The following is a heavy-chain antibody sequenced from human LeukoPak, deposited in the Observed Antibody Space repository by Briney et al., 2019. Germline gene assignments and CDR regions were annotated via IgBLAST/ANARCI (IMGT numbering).Heavy chain of an antibody. D-gene: IGHD6-13*01. Sequence: SETLSLTCAVYGGSFSGYYWSWIRQPPGKGPEWIGEINHSGSTNYNPSLKSRVTISVDTSKNQFSLKLSSVTAADTAVYYCARIRLYSSSWYVANWFDPWGQGTLVTVSS. J-gene: IGHJ5*02. CDR1: GGSFSGYY. V-gene: IGHV4-34*01. CDR3: ARIRLYSSSWYVANWFDP. CDR2: INHSGST.